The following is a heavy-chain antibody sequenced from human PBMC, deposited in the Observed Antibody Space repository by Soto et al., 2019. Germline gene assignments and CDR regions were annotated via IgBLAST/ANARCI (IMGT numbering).Heavy chain of an antibody. V-gene: IGHV1-2*02. Sequence: VQLAQSGAEVKKPGASVKVSCKASGYTFTGYYLHWVRQAPGQGLEWMGWINPNRGGTKYAEKFQGRVTMTRDTSISTAYREMRRLTSDATAVFYCARAIGNFFFGEVISYGMDVWGQGTTVIVSS. CDR2: INPNRGGT. D-gene: IGHD3-3*01. J-gene: IGHJ6*02. CDR3: ARAIGNFFFGEVISYGMDV. CDR1: GYTFTGYY.